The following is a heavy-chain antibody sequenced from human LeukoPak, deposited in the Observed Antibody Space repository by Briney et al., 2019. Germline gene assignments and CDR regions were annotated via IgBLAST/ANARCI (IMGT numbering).Heavy chain of an antibody. J-gene: IGHJ5*02. D-gene: IGHD3-9*01. V-gene: IGHV4-59*01. Sequence: SETLSLTCSVSGGSINNYFWSWIRQPPAKGLEWIGYIYYSGSTSYNPSLKSRVTISVDTSRNQFSLRLSSVTAADTAVYYCAREGLYDVLTGYYHSWLDPWGQGTLVTVSS. CDR2: IYYSGST. CDR3: AREGLYDVLTGYYHSWLDP. CDR1: GGSINNYF.